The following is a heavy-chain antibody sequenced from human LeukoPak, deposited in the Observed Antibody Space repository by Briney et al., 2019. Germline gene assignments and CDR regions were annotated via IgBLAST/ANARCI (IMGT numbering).Heavy chain of an antibody. Sequence: GRSLRLSCVASGFTFSSYGMHWVRQAPGKGLEWVAVISYDGSNKYYADSVKGRFTISRDNSKNTLYLQMNSLRAEDTAVYYCAKGLTAVAVCWGPGTLVTVSS. V-gene: IGHV3-30*18. J-gene: IGHJ1*01. CDR1: GFTFSSYG. D-gene: IGHD6-19*01. CDR3: AKGLTAVAVC. CDR2: ISYDGSNK.